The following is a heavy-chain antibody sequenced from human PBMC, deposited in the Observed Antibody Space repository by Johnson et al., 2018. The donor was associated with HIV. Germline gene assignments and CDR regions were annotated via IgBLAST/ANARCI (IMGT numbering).Heavy chain of an antibody. CDR3: AKDRGLSAFDI. J-gene: IGHJ3*02. CDR1: GFTVSSNY. D-gene: IGHD3-10*01. Sequence: QMLLVESGGGVVQPGGSLRLSCAVSGFTVSSNYMSWVRQAPGKGLEWVAVISYDRSNKYYADSVKGRFTISRDNSKNTLYLQMNSLRAEDTAVYYCAKDRGLSAFDIWGQGTMVTVSS. V-gene: IGHV3-30*18. CDR2: ISYDRSNK.